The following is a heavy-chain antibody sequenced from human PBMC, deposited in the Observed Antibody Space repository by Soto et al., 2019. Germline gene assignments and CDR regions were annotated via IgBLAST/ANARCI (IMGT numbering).Heavy chain of an antibody. CDR2: IFYSGST. D-gene: IGHD3-22*01. CDR1: GGSISSYY. V-gene: IGHV4-59*08. J-gene: IGHJ4*02. Sequence: SETLSLTCTVSGGSISSYYWSWIRQPPGKGLEWIGYIFYSGSTNYNPSLKSRVTISVDTSKNQFSLKLSSVTAADTAVYYCARRSGAETQGPYYDSSGYYWMVFDYWGQGTLVTVSS. CDR3: ARRSGAETQGPYYDSSGYYWMVFDY.